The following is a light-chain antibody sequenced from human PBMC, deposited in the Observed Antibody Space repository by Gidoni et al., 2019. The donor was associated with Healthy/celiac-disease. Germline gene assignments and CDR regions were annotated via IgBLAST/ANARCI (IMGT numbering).Light chain of an antibody. J-gene: IGKJ1*01. Sequence: EIGLTQAPATLSLSPGERATLSCRASQSVSSYLAWYQQKPGQAPRLLIYDASNRATGIPARFSGSGSGTDFTLTISSLEPEDFAVYYCQQRSNWPQWTFGQGTKVEIK. CDR3: QQRSNWPQWT. CDR2: DAS. CDR1: QSVSSY. V-gene: IGKV3-11*01.